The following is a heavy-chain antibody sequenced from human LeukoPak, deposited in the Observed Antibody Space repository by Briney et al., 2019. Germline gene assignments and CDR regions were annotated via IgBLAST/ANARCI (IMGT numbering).Heavy chain of an antibody. CDR2: IYTSGST. Sequence: NPSETLSLTCTVSGGSISSGSYYWSWIRQPAGKGLEWIGRIYTSGSTNYNPSLKSRVTISVDTSKNQFSLKLSSVTAADTAVYYCARGALVGMVVAWFDPWGQGTLVTVSS. V-gene: IGHV4-61*02. CDR1: GGSISSGSYY. CDR3: ARGALVGMVVAWFDP. D-gene: IGHD3-10*01. J-gene: IGHJ5*02.